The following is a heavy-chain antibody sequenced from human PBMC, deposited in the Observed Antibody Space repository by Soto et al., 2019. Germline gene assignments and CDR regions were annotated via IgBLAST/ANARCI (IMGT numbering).Heavy chain of an antibody. Sequence: GGSLRLSCAASGFTFSSYSMNWVRQAPGKGLEWVSYISSSSSTIYYADSVKGRFTISRDNAKNSLYLQMNSLRAEDTAVYYCARLTSLPPSPPSFDYWGQGTLVTVSS. CDR3: ARLTSLPPSPPSFDY. J-gene: IGHJ4*02. D-gene: IGHD1-1*01. CDR2: ISSSSSTI. V-gene: IGHV3-48*01. CDR1: GFTFSSYS.